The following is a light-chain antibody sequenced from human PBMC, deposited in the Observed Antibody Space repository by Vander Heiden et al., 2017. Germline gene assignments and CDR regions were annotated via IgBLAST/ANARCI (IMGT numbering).Light chain of an antibody. CDR1: SSNIGAGYD. J-gene: IGLJ3*02. CDR3: QSYDSSLSGWV. Sequence: QSVLTQTPSVSGAPGQMDTIPCTGSSSNIGAGYDVHWYQQLPGTAPKLLIYGNSNRPSGVPDRFSGSKSGTSASLAITGLQAEDEADYYCQSYDSSLSGWVFGGGTKLSVL. V-gene: IGLV1-40*01. CDR2: GNS.